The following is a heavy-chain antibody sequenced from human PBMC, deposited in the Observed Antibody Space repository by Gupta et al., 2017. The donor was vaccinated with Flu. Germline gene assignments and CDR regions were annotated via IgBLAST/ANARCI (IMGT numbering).Heavy chain of an antibody. V-gene: IGHV1-46*03. CDR1: GYTFTSYY. D-gene: IGHD6-19*01. J-gene: IGHJ6*02. CDR2: INPTDGST. Sequence: QEQLVQSGAEVKKPGASVGISCKASGYTFTSYYVHWVRQAPGQGLEWLGIINPTDGSTSYSQRFQGRVTMTRDTSTNTVSMELNSLTSEDTAVYYCARDFRAVAGHGGIYYYFYGMDVWGEGTTVTVSS. CDR3: ARDFRAVAGHGGIYYYFYGMDV.